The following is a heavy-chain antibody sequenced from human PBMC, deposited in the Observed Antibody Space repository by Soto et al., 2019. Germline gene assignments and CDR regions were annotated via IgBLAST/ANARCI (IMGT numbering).Heavy chain of an antibody. Sequence: EVQLLESGGGLVQPGGSLRLSCAASGFTFSSYAMSWVRQAPGKGLEWVSAISGSGGITYYEDSVKGRFTISRDNSKNTLYLQMNSRRAEDTAVYYCANEVEYSSSWSDIDYWGQGTLVTVSS. D-gene: IGHD6-13*01. V-gene: IGHV3-23*01. CDR3: ANEVEYSSSWSDIDY. J-gene: IGHJ4*02. CDR2: ISGSGGIT. CDR1: GFTFSSYA.